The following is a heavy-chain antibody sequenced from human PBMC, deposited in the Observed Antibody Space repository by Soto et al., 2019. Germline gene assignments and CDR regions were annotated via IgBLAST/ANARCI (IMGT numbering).Heavy chain of an antibody. D-gene: IGHD2-15*01. V-gene: IGHV3-23*01. CDR3: ARGPLIVVVPFDY. J-gene: IGHJ4*02. Sequence: EVQLLESGGGLVQPGGSLRLSCAASGINFSTYAMSWVRQAPGKGLEWVSTITSLGSTYYPDSVKGRFTISRDISKNLLYLQMNSLRDEDTAVYYCARGPLIVVVPFDYWGQGTLVTVSA. CDR2: ITSLGST. CDR1: GINFSTYA.